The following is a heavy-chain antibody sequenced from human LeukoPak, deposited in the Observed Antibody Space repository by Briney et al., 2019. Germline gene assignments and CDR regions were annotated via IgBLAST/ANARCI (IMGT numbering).Heavy chain of an antibody. CDR3: AKDIGYSYDFVSYIDV. V-gene: IGHV3-43D*03. CDR2: ISWDGGST. CDR1: GFTFDDYA. D-gene: IGHD5-18*01. J-gene: IGHJ6*03. Sequence: GGSLRLSCAASGFTFDDYAMHWVRQAPGKGLEWVSLISWDGGSTYYADSVKGRFTISRDNSKNSLYLQMNSLRAEDTALYYCAKDIGYSYDFVSYIDVWGKGPTVTVSS.